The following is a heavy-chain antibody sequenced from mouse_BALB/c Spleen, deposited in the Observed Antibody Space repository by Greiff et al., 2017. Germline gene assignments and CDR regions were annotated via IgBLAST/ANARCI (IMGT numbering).Heavy chain of an antibody. CDR2: IYPGDGDT. J-gene: IGHJ3*01. V-gene: IGHV1-80*01. CDR1: GYAFSGYW. D-gene: IGHD1-1*02. Sequence: VQLQQSGAELVRPGSSVKISCKASGYAFSGYWMNWVKQRPGQGLEWIGQIYPGDGDTNYNGKFKGKATLTADKSSSTAYMQLSSLTSEDSAVYFCARELWPYWGQGTLVTVSA. CDR3: ARELWPY.